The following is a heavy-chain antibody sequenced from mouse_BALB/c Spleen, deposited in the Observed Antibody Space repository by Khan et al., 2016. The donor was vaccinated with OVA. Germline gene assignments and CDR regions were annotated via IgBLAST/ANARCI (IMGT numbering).Heavy chain of an antibody. CDR1: GYTFTSYW. CDR2: IYPGNSDT. J-gene: IGHJ2*01. Sequence: VQLQQSGTVLARPGASVKMSCKASGYTFTSYWMHWVKQRPGQGLEWIGAIYPGNSDTNYKQKFKGKAKLTAVTSTSTAYMELNSLTNEDSAVFYCTGNRFGKYEGLDYWGQGTTLTVSS. D-gene: IGHD2-1*01. V-gene: IGHV1-5*01. CDR3: TGNRFGKYEGLDY.